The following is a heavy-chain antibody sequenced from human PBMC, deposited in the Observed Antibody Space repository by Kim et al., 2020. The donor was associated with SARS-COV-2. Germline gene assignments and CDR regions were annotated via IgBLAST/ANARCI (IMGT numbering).Heavy chain of an antibody. J-gene: IGHJ6*02. D-gene: IGHD2-2*01. Sequence: SVKGRFTMSRDNAENSLYLQMNSLRAEDTAVYYCARSLYCSSISCSYGMDVWGQGTTVTVSS. CDR3: ARSLYCSSISCSYGMDV. V-gene: IGHV3-48*03.